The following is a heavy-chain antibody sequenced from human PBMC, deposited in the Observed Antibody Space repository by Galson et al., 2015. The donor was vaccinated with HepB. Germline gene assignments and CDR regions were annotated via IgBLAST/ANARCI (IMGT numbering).Heavy chain of an antibody. J-gene: IGHJ6*02. D-gene: IGHD3-10*01. CDR3: AREREDPGGYYYYGMDV. V-gene: IGHV3-30-3*01. CDR1: GFTFSSYA. CDR2: ISYDGSNK. Sequence: SLRLSCAASGFTFSSYAMHWVRQAPGKGLEWVAVISYDGSNKYYADSVKGRFTISRDNSKNTLYLQMNSLRAEDTAVYYCAREREDPGGYYYYGMDVWGQGTTVTVSS.